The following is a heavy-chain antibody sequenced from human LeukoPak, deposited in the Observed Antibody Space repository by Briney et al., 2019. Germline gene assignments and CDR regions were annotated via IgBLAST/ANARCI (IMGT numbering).Heavy chain of an antibody. CDR3: ARDDPRGCSGGSCYLDY. CDR2: ISSSGNTI. V-gene: IGHV3-48*03. Sequence: GGSLRLSCAASGFTLSSYGMNWVRQAPGKGLEWVSYISSSGNTIYYADSVKGRFTISRDSAKNSLHLQMNSPRAEDTAVYYCARDDPRGCSGGSCYLDYWGQGTLVTVSS. J-gene: IGHJ4*02. CDR1: GFTLSSYG. D-gene: IGHD2-15*01.